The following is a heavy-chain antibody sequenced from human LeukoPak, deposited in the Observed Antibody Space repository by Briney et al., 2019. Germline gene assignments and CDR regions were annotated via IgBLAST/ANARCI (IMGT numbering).Heavy chain of an antibody. CDR3: ATYYGSGSYYNGRRNWFDP. D-gene: IGHD3-10*01. J-gene: IGHJ5*02. CDR1: DDSISSYY. Sequence: SETLSLTCTVSDDSISSYYWSWIRQPPGKGLEWIGYIYYRGSTNYNPSLKSRVTISVDTSKNQFSLKLSSVTAADTAVYYCATYYGSGSYYNGRRNWFDPWGQGTLVTVSS. V-gene: IGHV4-59*01. CDR2: IYYRGST.